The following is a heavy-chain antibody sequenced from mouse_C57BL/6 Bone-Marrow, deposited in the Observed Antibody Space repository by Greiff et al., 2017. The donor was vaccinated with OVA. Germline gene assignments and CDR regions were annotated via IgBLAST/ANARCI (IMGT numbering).Heavy chain of an antibody. Sequence: QVQLQQSGAELARPGASVKLSCKASGYTFTSYGISWVKQRTGQGLEWIGEIYPRSGNTYYNEKFKGKATLTADKSSSTAYMELRSLTSEDSAVYFCAREGGQLRPYYFDYWGQGTTLTVSS. CDR1: GYTFTSYG. D-gene: IGHD3-2*02. CDR3: AREGGQLRPYYFDY. CDR2: IYPRSGNT. V-gene: IGHV1-81*01. J-gene: IGHJ2*01.